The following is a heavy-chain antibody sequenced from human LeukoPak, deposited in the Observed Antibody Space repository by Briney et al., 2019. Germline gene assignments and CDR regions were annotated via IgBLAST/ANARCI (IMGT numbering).Heavy chain of an antibody. Sequence: PSETLSLACTVSGGSISSYYWSRIRQPPGKGLEWIGYIYYSGRTNYNPSLKSRVTISVDTSKNQFSLRLSSVTAADTAVYYCARRRGRTFYFDYWGQGTLVTVSS. CDR3: ARRRGRTFYFDY. D-gene: IGHD3-16*01. CDR2: IYYSGRT. CDR1: GGSISSYY. V-gene: IGHV4-59*08. J-gene: IGHJ4*02.